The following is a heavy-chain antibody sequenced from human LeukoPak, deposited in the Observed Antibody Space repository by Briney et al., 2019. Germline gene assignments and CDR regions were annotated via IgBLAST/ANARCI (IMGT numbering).Heavy chain of an antibody. D-gene: IGHD3-3*01. CDR3: ARDSRPCYDFWSGYYTCWFDP. CDR2: IWYDGSNK. V-gene: IGHV3-33*08. CDR1: GFTFSSYA. Sequence: GGSLRLSCAASGFTFSSYAMSWVRQAPGKGLEWVAVIWYDGSNKYYADSVKGRFTISRDNSKNTLYLQMNSLRAEDTAVYYCARDSRPCYDFWSGYYTCWFDPWGQGTLVTVSS. J-gene: IGHJ5*02.